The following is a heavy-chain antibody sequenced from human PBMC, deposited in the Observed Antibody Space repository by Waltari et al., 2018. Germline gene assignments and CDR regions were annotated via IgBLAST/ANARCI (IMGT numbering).Heavy chain of an antibody. CDR3: ERGSSSWLGPVYFQH. J-gene: IGHJ1*01. Sequence: EVQLVETGGGLIQPGGSLRLSCAASGFTVSSHYMSWVRQAPVQGLEWVSVIDSSGSTYYADSVKCRFTISRDNSKNTLYLQMNSLRADDTAVYYCERGSSSWLGPVYFQHWGQGTLVTVSS. CDR2: IDSSGST. V-gene: IGHV3-53*02. CDR1: GFTVSSHY. D-gene: IGHD6-13*01.